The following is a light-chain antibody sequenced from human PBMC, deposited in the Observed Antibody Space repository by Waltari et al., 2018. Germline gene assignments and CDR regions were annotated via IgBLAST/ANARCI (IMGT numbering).Light chain of an antibody. CDR3: CSYAGNHVWV. V-gene: IGLV2-11*01. Sequence: QSALTQPRSVSGSPGQSVTISCTGTSSDVGGYKYVSWYQQHPGKGPKVLIYDVSKRPPGVPDRVAASKSDNTAALTISGRQAEDEADYHCCSYAGNHVWVFGGGTKLTVL. J-gene: IGLJ3*02. CDR1: SSDVGGYKY. CDR2: DVS.